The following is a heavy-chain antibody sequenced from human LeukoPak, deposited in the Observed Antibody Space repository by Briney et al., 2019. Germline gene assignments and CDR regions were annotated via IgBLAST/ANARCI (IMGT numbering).Heavy chain of an antibody. D-gene: IGHD6-6*01. CDR2: ISSGSSYT. Sequence: GGSLRLSCAASGFTFSDHYMDWVRQAPGKGLEWVSYISSGSSYTDYADSVKGRFTISRDNAKNSLDLQMNILRAEDTALYYCVRARGSIPSSSFDYWGQGALVTVSS. CDR1: GFTFSDHY. V-gene: IGHV3-11*06. J-gene: IGHJ4*02. CDR3: VRARGSIPSSSFDY.